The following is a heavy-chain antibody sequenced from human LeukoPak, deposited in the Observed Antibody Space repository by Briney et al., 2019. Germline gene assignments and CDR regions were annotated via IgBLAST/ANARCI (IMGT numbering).Heavy chain of an antibody. CDR3: ARTAPRMATRRAASDY. CDR2: MNPNSGNT. V-gene: IGHV1-8*01. Sequence: GASVKVSCKASGYTFTSYDINWVRQATGQGLEWRGWMNPNSGNTGYAQKFQGRVTMTRNTSISTAYMELSSLRSEDTAVYYCARTAPRMATRRAASDYWGQGTLVTVSS. D-gene: IGHD5-24*01. CDR1: GYTFTSYD. J-gene: IGHJ4*02.